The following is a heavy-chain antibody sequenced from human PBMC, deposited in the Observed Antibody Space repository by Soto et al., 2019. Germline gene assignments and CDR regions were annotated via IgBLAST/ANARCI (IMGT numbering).Heavy chain of an antibody. CDR3: ATKLVATGDGNYYGMDD. D-gene: IGHD5-12*01. J-gene: IGHJ6*02. V-gene: IGHV3-23*01. CDR2: ISGSGGST. Sequence: EVQLLESGGGLVQPGGCLRLSCAASGYTFSSYAMSWVRQAPGKGLEWVSAISGSGGSTYYADSVKGRFTISRDNSKNTLYLQMNSLRAEDTAVYYCATKLVATGDGNYYGMDDWGPGTTVTVSS. CDR1: GYTFSSYA.